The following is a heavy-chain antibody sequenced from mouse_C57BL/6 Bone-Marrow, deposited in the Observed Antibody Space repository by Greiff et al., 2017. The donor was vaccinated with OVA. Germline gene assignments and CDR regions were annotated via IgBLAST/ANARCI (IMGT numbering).Heavy chain of an antibody. V-gene: IGHV14-4*01. CDR2: IDPENGDT. D-gene: IGHD2-3*01. CDR1: GFNIKDDS. CDR3: TTYDGTWDY. J-gene: IGHJ2*01. Sequence: EVQLQQSGAELVRPGASVKLSCTASGFNIKDDSMHWVKQRPEQGLEWIGWIDPENGDTESASKFQGKATITADTSSNTAYLQRSSLTSEDTAVYYCTTYDGTWDYWGQGTTLTVSS.